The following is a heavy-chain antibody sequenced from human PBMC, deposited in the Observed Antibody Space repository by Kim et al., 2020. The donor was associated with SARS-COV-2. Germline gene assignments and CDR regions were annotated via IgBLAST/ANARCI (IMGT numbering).Heavy chain of an antibody. V-gene: IGHV3-23*01. CDR2: ISCSGGST. Sequence: GGSLRLSCAASGFTFSSYAMSWVRQAPGQGLEWVSAISCSGGSTYYADSVKGRFTISRDNSKNTLYLQMNSLRAEDTAVYYCAKVVALAPRKYYYYYGMDGWGQGTSATVS. D-gene: IGHD2-21*01. CDR1: GFTFSSYA. J-gene: IGHJ6*02. CDR3: AKVVALAPRKYYYYYGMDG.